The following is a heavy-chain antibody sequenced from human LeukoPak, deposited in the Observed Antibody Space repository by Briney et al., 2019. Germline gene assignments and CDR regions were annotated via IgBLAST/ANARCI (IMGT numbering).Heavy chain of an antibody. V-gene: IGHV3-33*01. J-gene: IGHJ4*02. CDR1: GFTFSSYG. D-gene: IGHD2-21*02. CDR3: ARGYCGGDCYSSFDY. Sequence: GRSLRLSCAASGFTFSSYGMHWVRQAPGKGLEWVAVIWYDGSNKYYADSVKGRFTISRDNAKNSLYLQMNSLRAEDTAVYYCARGYCGGDCYSSFDYWGQGTLVTVSS. CDR2: IWYDGSNK.